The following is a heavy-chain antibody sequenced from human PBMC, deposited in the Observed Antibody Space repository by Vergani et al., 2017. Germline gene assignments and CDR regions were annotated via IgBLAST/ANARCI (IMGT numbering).Heavy chain of an antibody. CDR3: AKEDIVVVVAATPPGY. D-gene: IGHD2-15*01. CDR2: ISGSGVST. J-gene: IGHJ4*02. V-gene: IGHV3-23*01. CDR1: GFTFSSYA. Sequence: EVQLLESGGGLVQPGGSLRLPCAASGFTFSSYAMSWVRQAPGKGLEWVSAISGSGVSTYYADSVKGRFTISRDNSKNTLYLQMNSLRAEDTAVYYCAKEDIVVVVAATPPGYWGQGTLVTVSS.